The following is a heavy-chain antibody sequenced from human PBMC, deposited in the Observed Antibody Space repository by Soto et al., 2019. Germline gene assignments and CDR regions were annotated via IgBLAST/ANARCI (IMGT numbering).Heavy chain of an antibody. J-gene: IGHJ4*02. CDR2: ISYDGSNK. Sequence: QVQLVESGGGVVQPGRSLRLSCAASGFTFSSYAMHWVRQAPGKGLEWVAVISYDGSNKYYADSVKGRFTISRDNSENTLYLQMNSLRAVDTAVYYCARVPTVVTTAYYFDYWGQGTLVTVSS. CDR1: GFTFSSYA. D-gene: IGHD4-17*01. V-gene: IGHV3-30-3*01. CDR3: ARVPTVVTTAYYFDY.